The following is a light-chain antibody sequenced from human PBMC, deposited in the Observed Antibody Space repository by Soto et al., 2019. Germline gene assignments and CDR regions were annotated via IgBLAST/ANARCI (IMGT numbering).Light chain of an antibody. CDR3: TSFTSSSTLV. V-gene: IGLV2-14*03. CDR1: STDVGIYKY. J-gene: IGLJ2*01. CDR2: DVA. Sequence: QSALTQPASVSGSPGQSITISCTGTSTDVGIYKYVSWYQQHPGTAPNLMIYDVANRPSGVSNRFSGSKSGNTASLTISGLPDEDEDDYYCTSFTSSSTLVFGGGTKLTVL.